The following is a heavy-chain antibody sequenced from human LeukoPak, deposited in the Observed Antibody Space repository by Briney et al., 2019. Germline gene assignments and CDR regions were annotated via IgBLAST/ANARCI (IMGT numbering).Heavy chain of an antibody. J-gene: IGHJ6*02. CDR1: GGSISSSSYY. CDR3: ARGGQLPRDV. D-gene: IGHD2-2*01. Sequence: PSETLSLTCTVSGGSISSSSYYWSWIRQPPGKGLEWIGYIYYSGSTNYDPSLKSRVTISVDTSKNQFSLKLSSVTAADTAVYYCARGGQLPRDVWGQGTTVTVSS. CDR2: IYYSGST. V-gene: IGHV4-61*01.